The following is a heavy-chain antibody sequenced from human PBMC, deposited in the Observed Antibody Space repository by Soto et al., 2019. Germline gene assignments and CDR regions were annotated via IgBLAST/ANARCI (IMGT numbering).Heavy chain of an antibody. J-gene: IGHJ4*02. Sequence: EVQLVQSGGDLIQPGGSLRLSCAASAFPVSTYYMTWVRQPPGKGLEWVSVIYTDGTTYYADSVTGRFTISRDDSKNTVYLQMNSLRVEDTALYYCARATGGSGWAWVDSWGQGTLVTVSS. V-gene: IGHV3-53*01. CDR1: AFPVSTYY. D-gene: IGHD6-19*01. CDR2: IYTDGTT. CDR3: ARATGGSGWAWVDS.